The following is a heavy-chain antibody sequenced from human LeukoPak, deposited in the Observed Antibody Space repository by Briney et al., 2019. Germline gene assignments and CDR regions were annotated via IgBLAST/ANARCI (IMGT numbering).Heavy chain of an antibody. Sequence: PGGSLRLSCAASGFTFSSYAMHWVRQAPGKGLEWVAVISYDESNKYYADSVKGRFTISRDNSKNTLYLQMNSLRAEDTAVYYCARALLRLIVATISYYYGMDVWGQGTTVTVSS. J-gene: IGHJ6*02. V-gene: IGHV3-30-3*01. CDR1: GFTFSSYA. CDR3: ARALLRLIVATISYYYGMDV. D-gene: IGHD5-12*01. CDR2: ISYDESNK.